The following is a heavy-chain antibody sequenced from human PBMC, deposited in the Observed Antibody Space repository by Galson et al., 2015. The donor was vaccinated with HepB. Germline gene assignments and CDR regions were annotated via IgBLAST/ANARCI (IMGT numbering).Heavy chain of an antibody. D-gene: IGHD1-14*01. CDR2: INPNSGGT. J-gene: IGHJ6*02. CDR1: GYTFPAYY. Sequence: SVKVSCKASGYTFPAYYVHWVRQAPGQGLEWMGRINPNSGGTSFAQKFQDRVTMTRDKSINTAYLELSRLGTDDTAVYYCARAGTTWGLFSYYGLDVWGQGTTLTVSS. CDR3: ARAGTTWGLFSYYGLDV. V-gene: IGHV1-2*06.